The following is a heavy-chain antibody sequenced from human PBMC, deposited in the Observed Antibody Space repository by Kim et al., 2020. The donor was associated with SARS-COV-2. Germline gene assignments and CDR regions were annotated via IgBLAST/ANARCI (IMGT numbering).Heavy chain of an antibody. Sequence: SVKVSCKASGGTFSSYTISWVRQAPGQGLEWMGRIIPILGIANYAQKFQGRVTITADKSTSTAYMELSSLRAEDTAVYYCARVDTAMVIGYYYYGMDVWGQVTTVTVSS. J-gene: IGHJ6*02. CDR3: ARVDTAMVIGYYYYGMDV. CDR2: IIPILGIA. V-gene: IGHV1-69*02. D-gene: IGHD5-18*01. CDR1: GGTFSSYT.